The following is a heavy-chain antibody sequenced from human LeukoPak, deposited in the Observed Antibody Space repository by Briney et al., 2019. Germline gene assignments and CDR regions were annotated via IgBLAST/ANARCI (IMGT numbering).Heavy chain of an antibody. CDR3: AREGTMVRGVFGY. CDR1: GYSISSGYY. J-gene: IGHJ4*02. V-gene: IGHV4-38-2*02. Sequence: SETLSLTCTVSGYSISSGYYWGWIRQPPGKGLEWIGTIYHSGSTYYKSSLKSRVTISVDTSKNQFSLKLSSVTAAGTAVYYCAREGTMVRGVFGYWGQGTLVTVSS. CDR2: IYHSGST. D-gene: IGHD3-10*01.